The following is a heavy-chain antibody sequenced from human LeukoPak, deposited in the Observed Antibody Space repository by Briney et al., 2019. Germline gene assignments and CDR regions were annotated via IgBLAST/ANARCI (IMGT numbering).Heavy chain of an antibody. CDR2: IYYSGST. CDR1: GGSISSYY. J-gene: IGHJ4*02. CDR3: ARLHDGYRYGADY. V-gene: IGHV4-59*08. D-gene: IGHD5-18*01. Sequence: NTSEALSLPCTVSGGSISSYYWSWIRQPPGKGLEWIGYIYYSGSTNYNPSLKSRVTISVVTSKNQFSLKLSPVTAADTAVYYCARLHDGYRYGADYWGQGTLVTAS.